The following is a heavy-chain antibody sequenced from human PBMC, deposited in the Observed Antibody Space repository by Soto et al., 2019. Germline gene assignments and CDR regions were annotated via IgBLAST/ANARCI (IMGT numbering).Heavy chain of an antibody. D-gene: IGHD3-22*01. CDR3: ARGDSSGYYYHYYYGMDV. V-gene: IGHV3-48*02. J-gene: IGHJ6*02. CDR2: ISSSSSTI. Sequence: GGSLRLSCAASGFTFSSYSMNWVRQAPGKGLEWVSYISSSSSTIYYADSVKGRFTISRDNAKNSLYLHMNSLRDEDTAAYYCARGDSSGYYYHYYYGMDVWGQGTTVIGSS. CDR1: GFTFSSYS.